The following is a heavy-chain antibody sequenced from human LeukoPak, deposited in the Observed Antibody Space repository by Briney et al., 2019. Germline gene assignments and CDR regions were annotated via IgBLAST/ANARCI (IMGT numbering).Heavy chain of an antibody. V-gene: IGHV4-31*03. CDR3: ARFHGYSSSLDY. CDR1: GGSISSGGYY. Sequence: SETLSLTCTVSGGSISSGGYYWSWIRQHPGKGLERIGYIYYSGSTYYNPSLKSRVTISVDTSKNQFSLKLSSVTVADTAVYYCARFHGYSSSLDYWGQGTLVTVSS. J-gene: IGHJ4*02. CDR2: IYYSGST. D-gene: IGHD6-13*01.